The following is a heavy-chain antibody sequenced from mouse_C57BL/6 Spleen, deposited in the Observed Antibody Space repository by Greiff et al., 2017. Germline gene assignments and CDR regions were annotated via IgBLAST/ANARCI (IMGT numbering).Heavy chain of an antibody. D-gene: IGHD1-2*01. CDR1: GYTFTSYW. CDR3: ASPITTASYWYFDV. V-gene: IGHV1-61*01. J-gene: IGHJ1*03. CDR2: IYPSDSET. Sequence: QVQLKQPGAELVRPGSSVKLSCKASGYTFTSYWMDWVKQRPGQGLEWIGNIYPSDSETHYNQKFKDKDTLTVDKSSSTAYMQLSSLTSEDSAVYYCASPITTASYWYFDVWGTGTTVTVSS.